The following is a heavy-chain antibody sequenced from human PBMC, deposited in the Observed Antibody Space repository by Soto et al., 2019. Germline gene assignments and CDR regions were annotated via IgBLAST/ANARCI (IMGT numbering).Heavy chain of an antibody. D-gene: IGHD4-4*01. CDR3: ATPDYTNAFDI. Sequence: GGSLRLSCAGSGFTFSSHSMNWVRQAPGKGLEWVSSISGSSAYIYYADSVKGRFTISRDNAKNSLYLQMNSLRAEDTAVYYCATPDYTNAFDIWGQGTMVTVSS. V-gene: IGHV3-21*01. J-gene: IGHJ3*02. CDR2: ISGSSAYI. CDR1: GFTFSSHS.